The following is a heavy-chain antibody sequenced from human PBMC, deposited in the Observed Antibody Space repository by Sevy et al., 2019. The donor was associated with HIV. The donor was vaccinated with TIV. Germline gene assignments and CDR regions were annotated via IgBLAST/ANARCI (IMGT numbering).Heavy chain of an antibody. CDR1: GFTFSSYE. D-gene: IGHD6-6*01. CDR2: IGIAGDT. CDR3: AREALSSSSDGFDI. V-gene: IGHV3-13*01. Sequence: GESLRLSCAASGFTFSSYEMHWVRQLRGGGLEWVSAIGIAGDTFYADSVRGRFTISRENARNSLHLQMNSLRAGDSATYYCAREALSSSSDGFDIWGQGTMVTVSS. J-gene: IGHJ3*02.